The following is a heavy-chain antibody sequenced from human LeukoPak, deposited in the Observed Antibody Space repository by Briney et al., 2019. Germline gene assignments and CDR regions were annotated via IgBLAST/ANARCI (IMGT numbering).Heavy chain of an antibody. V-gene: IGHV4-34*01. CDR2: INHSGST. CDR3: ARGHGDIVVVPAAISGLGSSYYFDY. CDR1: GGSFSGYY. Sequence: SETLSLTCAVYGGSFSGYYWSWLRQPPGKGLEWIGEINHSGSTNYNPSLKSRVTISVDTSKNQFSLKLSSVTAADTAVYYCARGHGDIVVVPAAISGLGSSYYFDYWGQGTLVTVSS. D-gene: IGHD2-2*01. J-gene: IGHJ4*02.